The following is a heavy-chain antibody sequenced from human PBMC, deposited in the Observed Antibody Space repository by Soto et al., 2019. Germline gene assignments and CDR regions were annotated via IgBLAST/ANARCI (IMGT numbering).Heavy chain of an antibody. V-gene: IGHV4-4*02. CDR3: VFVGGVGGSALF. Sequence: SETLSLTCAVSGGSISNDNWWSWVRQPPGMGLEWIGEIFHSGRTNYNPSLESRVTISVDTSKNQFSLKLNSVTAADTAVYFCVFVGGVGGSALFGGHGRMVTV. D-gene: IGHD1-26*01. J-gene: IGHJ3*01. CDR2: IFHSGRT. CDR1: GGSISNDNW.